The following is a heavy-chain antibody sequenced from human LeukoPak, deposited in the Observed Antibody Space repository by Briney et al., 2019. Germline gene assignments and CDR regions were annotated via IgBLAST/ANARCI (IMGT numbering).Heavy chain of an antibody. D-gene: IGHD6-19*01. CDR1: GFAFSKYG. CDR2: ISSSDDST. J-gene: IGHJ5*02. CDR3: ASPGIAVAVGP. Sequence: GGTLRLSCAASGFAFSKYGMSWVRQAPGKGLEWVSAISSSDDSTYYADSVKGRFTISRDNSKNTLYLQMNSLRAEDTAIYYCASPGIAVAVGPWGQGTLVTVSS. V-gene: IGHV3-23*01.